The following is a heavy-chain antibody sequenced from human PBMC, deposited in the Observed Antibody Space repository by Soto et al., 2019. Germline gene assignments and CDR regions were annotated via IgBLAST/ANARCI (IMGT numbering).Heavy chain of an antibody. V-gene: IGHV2-26*01. J-gene: IGHJ3*02. Sequence: QVTLKESGPVLVKPTETLTLTCTVSGFSLSNARMGVSWIRQPPGKALEWLAHIFSNNEKSYSNSLKSKLTNPKDTHKRQVVLTMTNMDPVDIATYYCAQTSQPLLYGVGAFDIRGQGTMVTDSS. CDR1: GFSLSNARMG. CDR2: IFSNNEK. D-gene: IGHD2-2*02. CDR3: AQTSQPLLYGVGAFDI.